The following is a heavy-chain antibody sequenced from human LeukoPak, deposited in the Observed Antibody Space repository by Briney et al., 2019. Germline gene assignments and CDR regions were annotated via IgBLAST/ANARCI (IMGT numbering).Heavy chain of an antibody. CDR1: GFTFSSYG. D-gene: IGHD6-13*01. J-gene: IGHJ4*02. CDR2: ISYDGSIK. Sequence: GGSLRLSCAASGFTFSSYGMHWVRQAPGKGLEWVAVISYDGSIKYYADSVKGRFTISRDNSKNTLYLQMNSLRAEDTAVYYCAKDVSSSWYYFDYWGQGTLVTVSS. V-gene: IGHV3-30*18. CDR3: AKDVSSSWYYFDY.